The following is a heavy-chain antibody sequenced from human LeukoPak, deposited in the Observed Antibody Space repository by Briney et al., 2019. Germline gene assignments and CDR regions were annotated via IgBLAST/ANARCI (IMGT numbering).Heavy chain of an antibody. V-gene: IGHV3-23*01. CDR2: ITSSGQTK. CDR3: AKESLVVIESYFDN. D-gene: IGHD3-22*01. CDR1: GFSFSDYS. Sequence: GGSLRLSCLVSGFSFSDYSMSWVRRAPGKGLEWVSAITSSGQTKYYTDPVKGQFTMSRNNSKNTLYLQMNSLRDEDPAEYFCAKESLVVIESYFDNWGQGTLVLVSS. J-gene: IGHJ4*02.